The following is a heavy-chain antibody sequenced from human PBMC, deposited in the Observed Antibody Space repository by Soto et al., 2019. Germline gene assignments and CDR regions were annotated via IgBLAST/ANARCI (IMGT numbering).Heavy chain of an antibody. CDR1: GGSFSGYY. J-gene: IGHJ4*02. V-gene: IGHV4-34*01. CDR3: ASGIVEMATISMAPPEVREY. CDR2: INHSGST. D-gene: IGHD5-12*01. Sequence: QVQLQQWGAGLLKPSETLSLTCAVYGGSFSGYYWSWIRQPPGKGLEWIGEINHSGSTNYNPSLKSRVTISVDTSKNQFSLELSSVTAADTAVYYCASGIVEMATISMAPPEVREYWGQGTLVTVSS.